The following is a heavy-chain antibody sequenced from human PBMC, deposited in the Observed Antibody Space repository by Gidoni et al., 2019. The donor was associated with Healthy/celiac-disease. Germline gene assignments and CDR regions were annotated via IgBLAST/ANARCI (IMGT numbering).Heavy chain of an antibody. V-gene: IGHV1-69*06. J-gene: IGHJ6*02. CDR1: GGTFSSYA. Sequence: QVQLVQSGAEVKKPGSSVKVSCKASGGTFSSYAISWVRQAPGKGLEWMGGIIPIFGTANYAQKFQGRVTITADKSTSTAYMELSSLRSEDTAVYYCARAGSYYDFWSGYSKGGGYYYYGMDVWGQGTTVTVSS. CDR3: ARAGSYYDFWSGYSKGGGYYYYGMDV. CDR2: IIPIFGTA. D-gene: IGHD3-3*01.